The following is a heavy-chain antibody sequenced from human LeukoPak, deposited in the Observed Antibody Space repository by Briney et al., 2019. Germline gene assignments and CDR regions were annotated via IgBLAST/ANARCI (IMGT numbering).Heavy chain of an antibody. J-gene: IGHJ4*02. CDR1: GGSISSRSYY. V-gene: IGHV4-39*01. CDR2: TYYTGST. D-gene: IGHD2-15*01. Sequence: SETLSLTCSVSGGSISSRSYYWGWVRQPPGKGLEWIGSTYYTGSTYYNPSLRSRVSISVDTSKNQFSLKLSSVTAADTAVYYCARGDCSGGSCYLFDYWGQGALVTVSS. CDR3: ARGDCSGGSCYLFDY.